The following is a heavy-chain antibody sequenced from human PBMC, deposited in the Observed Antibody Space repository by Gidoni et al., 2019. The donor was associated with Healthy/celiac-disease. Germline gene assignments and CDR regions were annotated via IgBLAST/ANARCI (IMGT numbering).Heavy chain of an antibody. V-gene: IGHV1-2*02. D-gene: IGHD6-19*01. CDR2: INPNSGGT. CDR1: GYTFTGYY. CDR3: ARLRLADYYYYGRDV. J-gene: IGHJ6*02. Sequence: QVQLVQSGAEVKKPGVSVKVSCKASGYTFTGYYMHWVRQAPGQGLEWMGWINPNSGGTNYAQKLQGRVTMTRDTSISTAYMELSRLRSDDTAVYYCARLRLADYYYYGRDVWGQGTTVTVSS.